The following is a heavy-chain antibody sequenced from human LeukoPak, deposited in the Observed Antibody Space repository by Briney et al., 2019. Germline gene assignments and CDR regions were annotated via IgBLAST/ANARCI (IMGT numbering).Heavy chain of an antibody. D-gene: IGHD3-10*01. CDR1: GFTFSNYG. CDR3: ARVTGPTSTMVRGVIIPAFDS. V-gene: IGHV3-30*02. CDR2: MRHDGSIQ. Sequence: GGSLRLSCAASGFTFSNYGMHWVRQAPGKGLEWVAFMRHDGSIQHYADSVKGRFTISRDSSENTLYLHMNSLRAEDTAVYYCARVTGPTSTMVRGVIIPAFDSWGQGTLVTVSS. J-gene: IGHJ4*02.